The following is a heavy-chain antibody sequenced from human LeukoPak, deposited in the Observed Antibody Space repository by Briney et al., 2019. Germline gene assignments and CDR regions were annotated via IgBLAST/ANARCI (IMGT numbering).Heavy chain of an antibody. CDR1: GFTFSSNS. Sequence: GGSLRLSCAASGFTFSSNSTNWVRQAPGKGLEWVSYISSRSSTIYYADSVKGRFTISRDNATNSLYLQMNSLKAEDTGVYYCARGAGSGRNHFDYWGQGTLVTVSS. D-gene: IGHD6-19*01. CDR2: ISSRSSTI. V-gene: IGHV3-48*01. J-gene: IGHJ4*02. CDR3: ARGAGSGRNHFDY.